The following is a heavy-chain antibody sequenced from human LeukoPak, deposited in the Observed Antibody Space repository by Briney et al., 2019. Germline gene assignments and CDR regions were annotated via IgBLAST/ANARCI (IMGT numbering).Heavy chain of an antibody. Sequence: SSETLSLTCTVSGGSISSSSYYWGWIRQPPGKGLEWIGSIYYSGSTYYNPPLKSRVTISVDTSKNQFSLKLSSVTAADTAVYYCAREVDEGATNRYDYWGQGTLVTVSS. J-gene: IGHJ4*02. CDR2: IYYSGST. V-gene: IGHV4-39*07. CDR1: GGSISSSSYY. D-gene: IGHD1-26*01. CDR3: AREVDEGATNRYDY.